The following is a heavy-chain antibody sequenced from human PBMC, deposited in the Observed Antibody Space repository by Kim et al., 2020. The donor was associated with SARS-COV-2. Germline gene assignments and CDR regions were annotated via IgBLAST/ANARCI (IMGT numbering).Heavy chain of an antibody. CDR2: ISAYNGNT. D-gene: IGHD3-22*01. CDR3: ARASITYYYVSSGEGY. CDR1: GYTFTSYG. V-gene: IGHV1-18*01. J-gene: IGHJ4*02. Sequence: ASVKVSCKASGYTFTSYGISWVRQAPGQGLEWMGWISAYNGNTNYAQKLQGRVTMTTDTSTSTAYMELRSLRSHDTAVYYCARASITYYYVSSGEGYWGQGPLVTVSS.